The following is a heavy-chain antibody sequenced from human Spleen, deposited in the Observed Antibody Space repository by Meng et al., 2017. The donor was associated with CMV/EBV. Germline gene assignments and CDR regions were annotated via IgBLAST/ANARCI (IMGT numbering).Heavy chain of an antibody. CDR1: FSGAA. J-gene: IGHJ4*02. CDR3: TRHWDCSSTSCYFDY. V-gene: IGHV3-73*01. D-gene: IGHD2-2*01. CDR2: IRTAPNNYAA. Sequence: FSGAAVPWFRQASGKGLAWIGRIRTAPNNYAAEYAAAVEGRFTISRDDSKKTAYLQMDSLKTEATAVYYCTRHWDCSSTSCYFDYWGQGTLVTVSS.